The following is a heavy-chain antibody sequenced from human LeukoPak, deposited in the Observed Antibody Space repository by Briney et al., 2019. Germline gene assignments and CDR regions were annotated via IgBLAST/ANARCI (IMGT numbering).Heavy chain of an antibody. J-gene: IGHJ4*02. CDR2: ISWDGGST. CDR3: AKGIGDYGDY. V-gene: IGHV3-43*01. CDR1: GFSFDDYT. Sequence: GGSLRLSCAASGFSFDDYTMHWVRQAPGKGLEWVSLISWDGGSTHYADSVKGRFTTSRDNSKNTLYLQMNSLRTEDTAFYYCAKGIGDYGDYWGQGTLVTVSS. D-gene: IGHD4-17*01.